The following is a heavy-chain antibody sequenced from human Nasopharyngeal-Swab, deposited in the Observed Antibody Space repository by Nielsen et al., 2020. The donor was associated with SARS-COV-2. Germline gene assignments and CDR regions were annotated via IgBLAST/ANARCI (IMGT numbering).Heavy chain of an antibody. D-gene: IGHD1-7*01. V-gene: IGHV3-23*01. CDR1: GFTFSASG. CDR3: VKGTTAPDI. Sequence: GESLKISCAATGFTFSASGMSWVRMAPGKGLEWVSGISRSGGSVDYAGAVKGRFTTSRDNSKNMVFLQMDSLRVEDTAVYYCVKGTTAPDIWGQGTLVTVSS. CDR2: ISRSGGSV. J-gene: IGHJ4*02.